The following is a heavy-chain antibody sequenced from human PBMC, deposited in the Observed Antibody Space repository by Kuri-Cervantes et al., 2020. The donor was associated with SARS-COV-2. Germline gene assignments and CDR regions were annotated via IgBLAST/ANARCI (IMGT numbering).Heavy chain of an antibody. Sequence: ASVKVSCKASGYTFTGYYMHWVRQAPGQGREWMGWINPNSGGTSYAQKVQGRATMTRDTSISTAYMELSRLRADDTAVYYCARGGPITIFGVVKKRFDYWGQGTLVTVSS. CDR1: GYTFTGYY. J-gene: IGHJ4*02. D-gene: IGHD3-3*01. CDR3: ARGGPITIFGVVKKRFDY. V-gene: IGHV1-2*02. CDR2: INPNSGGT.